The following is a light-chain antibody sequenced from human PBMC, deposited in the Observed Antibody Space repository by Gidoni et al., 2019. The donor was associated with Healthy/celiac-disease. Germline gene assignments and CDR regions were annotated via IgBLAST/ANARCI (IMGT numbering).Light chain of an antibody. CDR1: QSVSSN. V-gene: IGKV3-15*01. CDR3: QQYNNWPPIT. CDR2: GAA. J-gene: IGKJ1*01. Sequence: EIVMTQSPATLSVSPGERATLSCRASQSVSSNVAWYQQQPGQAPRLLIYGAATRATGIPARCSGSGSGTEFTLTISSLQSEDVAVYYCQQYNNWPPITFGQGTKVEIK.